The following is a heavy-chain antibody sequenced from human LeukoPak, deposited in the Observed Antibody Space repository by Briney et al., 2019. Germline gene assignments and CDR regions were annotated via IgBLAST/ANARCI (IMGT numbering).Heavy chain of an antibody. J-gene: IGHJ6*02. D-gene: IGHD2-2*02. CDR3: ARDLVLPQLLYEDCGMDV. V-gene: IGHV3-30*04. CDR2: ISYDGSNK. Sequence: PGGSLRLSCAASGFTFSSYAMGWVRQAPGKGLEWVAVISYDGSNKYYADSVKGRFTISRDNSKNTLYLQMNSLRAEDTAVYYCARDLVLPQLLYEDCGMDVWGQGTTVTVSS. CDR1: GFTFSSYA.